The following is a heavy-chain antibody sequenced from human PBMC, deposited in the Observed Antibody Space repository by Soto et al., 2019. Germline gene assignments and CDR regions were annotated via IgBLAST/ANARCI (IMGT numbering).Heavy chain of an antibody. J-gene: IGHJ6*02. V-gene: IGHV4-34*01. Sequence: SETLSLTCAVYGGSFSGYYWSWIRQPPGKGLEWIGEINHSGSTNYNPSLKSRVTISVDTSKNQFSLKLSSVTAADTAVYYCARGVLYGSGSYYFFMGKNYYYYGMDVWGQGTTVTVSS. D-gene: IGHD3-10*01. CDR2: INHSGST. CDR1: GGSFSGYY. CDR3: ARGVLYGSGSYYFFMGKNYYYYGMDV.